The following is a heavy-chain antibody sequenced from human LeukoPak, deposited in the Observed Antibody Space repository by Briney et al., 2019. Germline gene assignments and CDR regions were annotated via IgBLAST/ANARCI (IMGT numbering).Heavy chain of an antibody. Sequence: ASVKVSCKASGYTFTSYGISWVRQAPGQGLEWMGWISAYNGNTNYVQKLQGRVTMTTDTSTSTAYMELRSLRSDDTAVYYCARDRGLGSYYYYGMDVWGQGTTVTVSS. D-gene: IGHD3-10*01. CDR3: ARDRGLGSYYYYGMDV. CDR1: GYTFTSYG. CDR2: ISAYNGNT. V-gene: IGHV1-18*01. J-gene: IGHJ6*02.